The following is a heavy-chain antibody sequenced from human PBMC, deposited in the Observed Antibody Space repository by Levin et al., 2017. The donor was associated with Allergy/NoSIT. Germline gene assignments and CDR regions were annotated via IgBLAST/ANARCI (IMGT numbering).Heavy chain of an antibody. Sequence: PSETLSLTCIVSGGSISSSSYYWGWIRQPPGKGLEWIGSIDYSGRTFYNPSLKSRLTISVDTSKKQFSLKLSSVTAADTAIYYCASEMVTIKVFDYWGQGTLVTVSS. J-gene: IGHJ4*02. CDR2: IDYSGRT. D-gene: IGHD5-24*01. CDR1: GGSISSSSYY. CDR3: ASEMVTIKVFDY. V-gene: IGHV4-39*01.